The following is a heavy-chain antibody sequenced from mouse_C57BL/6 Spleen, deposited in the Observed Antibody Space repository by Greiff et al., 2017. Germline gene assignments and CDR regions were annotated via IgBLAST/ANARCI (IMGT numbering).Heavy chain of an antibody. Sequence: EVQLQQSGPELVKPGASVKISCKASGYTFTDYYMNWVKQSHGKSLEWIGDINPNNGGTSYNQKFKGKATLTVDKSSSTAYMELRSLTSEDSAVYYCARHFYPGRGFAYWGQGTLVTVSA. CDR2: INPNNGGT. J-gene: IGHJ3*01. CDR1: GYTFTDYY. V-gene: IGHV1-26*01. CDR3: ARHFYPGRGFAY.